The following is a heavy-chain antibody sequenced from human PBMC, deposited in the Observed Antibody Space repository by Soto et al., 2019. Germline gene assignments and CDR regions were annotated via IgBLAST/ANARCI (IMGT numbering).Heavy chain of an antibody. CDR2: IYHSGST. V-gene: IGHV4-30-2*01. CDR3: ARDGSSWTGGWFDP. Sequence: PSETLSLTCAGSGGSISSGGYSWSWIRQPPGKGLEWIGYIYHSGSTYYNPSLKSRVTISVDRSKNQFSLKLSSVTAADTAVYYCARDGSSWTGGWFDPWGQGTLVTVSS. CDR1: GGSISSGGYS. J-gene: IGHJ5*02. D-gene: IGHD6-13*01.